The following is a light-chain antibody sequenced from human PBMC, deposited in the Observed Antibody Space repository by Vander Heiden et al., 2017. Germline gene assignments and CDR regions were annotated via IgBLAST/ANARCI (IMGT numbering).Light chain of an antibody. CDR2: HAS. V-gene: IGKV1-5*03. J-gene: IGKJ1*01. CDR1: QSISNW. CDR3: QHDYNHSAT. Sequence: DIQMRQSPSTLSASVGDRVTITCLASQSISNWLAWYQQKPGKAPKLPIYHASNSVNGVPSRFSGSGSGTAFTLTIHSLPPDDFATYYCQHDYNHSATFGQGTKVDVK.